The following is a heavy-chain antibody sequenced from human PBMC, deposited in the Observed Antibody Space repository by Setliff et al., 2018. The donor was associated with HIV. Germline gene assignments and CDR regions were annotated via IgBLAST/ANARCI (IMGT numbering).Heavy chain of an antibody. J-gene: IGHJ4*02. D-gene: IGHD2-21*02. CDR1: GGSISNYY. Sequence: SETLSLTCNVSGGSISNYYWTWMRQPPGKGLEWIGYIYYSGSTNYNPSLKSRVTISVDTSKNTFSLKLSSVAAADTAVYYCAICGGDCYSLDYWGQGTLVTVSS. V-gene: IGHV4-59*08. CDR3: AICGGDCYSLDY. CDR2: IYYSGST.